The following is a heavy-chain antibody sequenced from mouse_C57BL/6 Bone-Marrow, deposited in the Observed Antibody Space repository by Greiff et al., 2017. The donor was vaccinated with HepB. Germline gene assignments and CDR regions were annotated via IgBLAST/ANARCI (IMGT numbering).Heavy chain of an antibody. V-gene: IGHV7-1*01. CDR2: SRNKANDYTT. D-gene: IGHD1-1*01. Sequence: EVNVVESGGGLVQSGRSLRLSCATSGFTFSDFYMEWVRQAPGKGLEWIAASRNKANDYTTEYSASVKGRFIVSRDTSQSILYLQMNALRAEDTAIYYCARYGSWYFDVWGTGTTVTVSS. CDR3: ARYGSWYFDV. CDR1: GFTFSDFY. J-gene: IGHJ1*03.